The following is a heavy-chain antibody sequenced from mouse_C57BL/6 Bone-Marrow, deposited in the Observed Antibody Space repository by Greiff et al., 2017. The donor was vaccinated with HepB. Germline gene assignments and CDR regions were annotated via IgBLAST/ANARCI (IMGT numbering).Heavy chain of an antibody. Sequence: EVQLVESGGDLVKPGGSLKLSCAASGFTFSSYGMSWVRQTPDKRLEWVATISSGGSYTYYPDSVKGRFTISRDNAKNTLYLQMSSLKSEDTAMYYCARRGYYGGYFDVWGTGTTVTVSS. CDR2: ISSGGSYT. V-gene: IGHV5-6*01. D-gene: IGHD1-1*01. CDR3: ARRGYYGGYFDV. J-gene: IGHJ1*03. CDR1: GFTFSSYG.